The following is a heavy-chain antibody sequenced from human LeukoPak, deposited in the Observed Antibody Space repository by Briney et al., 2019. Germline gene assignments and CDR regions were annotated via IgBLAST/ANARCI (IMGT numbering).Heavy chain of an antibody. V-gene: IGHV4-59*01. CDR1: GGSISGYY. Sequence: SETLSLTCTVSGGSISGYYWSWVRQPPGKGLEWIGFIYYSGSSNYNPSLKSRVTISVDTSKNQFSLKLSSVTAADTAVYYCAREAGYCSSSSCYYWYFDLWGRGTLVTVCS. D-gene: IGHD2-2*01. J-gene: IGHJ2*01. CDR3: AREAGYCSSSSCYYWYFDL. CDR2: IYYSGSS.